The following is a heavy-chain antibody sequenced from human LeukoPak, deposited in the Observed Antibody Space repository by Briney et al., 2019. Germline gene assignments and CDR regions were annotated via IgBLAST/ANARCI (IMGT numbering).Heavy chain of an antibody. CDR2: ISHDGKNI. CDR1: EFIFSAFV. D-gene: IGHD2-2*01. Sequence: GGSLRLSCAASEFIFSAFVMHWVRQSPGKGLECLADISHDGKNIYYADSVKGRFTISRDNSKNTLYLQMNSLRPEDTSVYYCASSHPLHTPGIPDFYWGQGTLVTVSS. V-gene: IGHV3-30*04. CDR3: ASSHPLHTPGIPDFY. J-gene: IGHJ4*02.